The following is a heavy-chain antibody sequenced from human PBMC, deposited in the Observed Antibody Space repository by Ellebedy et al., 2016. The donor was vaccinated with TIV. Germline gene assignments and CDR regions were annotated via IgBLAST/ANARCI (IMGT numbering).Heavy chain of an antibody. J-gene: IGHJ4*02. Sequence: GESLMISCAASGFTFSGYYMSWFRQAPGKGPEWVSYISYSGDLMYYADSVKGRFTTSRDNAGNSLYLQMNSLRAEDTAVYYCARLGGIAAAGASDYWGQGTLVIVSS. CDR1: GFTFSGYY. V-gene: IGHV3-11*01. CDR3: ARLGGIAAAGASDY. CDR2: ISYSGDLM. D-gene: IGHD6-13*01.